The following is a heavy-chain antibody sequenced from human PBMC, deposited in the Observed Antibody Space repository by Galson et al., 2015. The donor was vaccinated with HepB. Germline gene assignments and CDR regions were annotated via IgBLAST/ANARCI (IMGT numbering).Heavy chain of an antibody. CDR1: GFTFSSYA. V-gene: IGHV3-30*04. J-gene: IGHJ4*02. CDR3: ARESYYYGSGSPKGSGNFDY. D-gene: IGHD3-10*01. CDR2: ISYDGSNK. Sequence: SLRLSCAASGFTFSSYAMHWVRQAPGKGLEWVAVISYDGSNKYYADSVKGRSTISRDNSKNTLYLQMNSLRAEDTAVYYCARESYYYGSGSPKGSGNFDYWGQGTLVTVSS.